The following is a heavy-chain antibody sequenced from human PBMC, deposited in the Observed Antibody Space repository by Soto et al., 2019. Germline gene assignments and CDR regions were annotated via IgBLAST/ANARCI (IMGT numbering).Heavy chain of an antibody. CDR1: GFTFSSYD. CDR3: AREPRYCSGGSCYPRRSGMDV. V-gene: IGHV3-13*01. D-gene: IGHD2-15*01. Sequence: LRLSCAASGFTFSSYDMHWVRQATGKGLEWVSAIGTAGDTYYPGSVKGRFTISRENAKNSLYLQMNSLRAGDTAVYYCAREPRYCSGGSCYPRRSGMDVWGQGTTVTVSS. J-gene: IGHJ6*02. CDR2: IGTAGDT.